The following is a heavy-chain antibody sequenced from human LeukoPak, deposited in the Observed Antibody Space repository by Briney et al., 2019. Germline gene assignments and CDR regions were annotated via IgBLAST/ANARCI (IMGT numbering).Heavy chain of an antibody. CDR1: GASFTSYY. J-gene: IGHJ4*01. CDR2: IYTSGST. D-gene: IGHD2-15*01. Sequence: PSETLSLTCSVSGASFTSYYWSWIRQPPGEGLEWIGYIYTSGSTNYNPALKSRVTISVDTSKNQFSLRLSSVTAADTALYYCARKLLGSQFDYWGRGMLVTVSS. V-gene: IGHV4-4*09. CDR3: ARKLLGSQFDY.